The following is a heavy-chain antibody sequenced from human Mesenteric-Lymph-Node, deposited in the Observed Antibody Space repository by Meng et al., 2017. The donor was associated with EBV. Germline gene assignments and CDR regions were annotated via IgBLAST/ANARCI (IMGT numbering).Heavy chain of an antibody. CDR3: ATAPALSTPYHFDR. J-gene: IGHJ4*02. V-gene: IGHV1-3*04. Sequence: QVHLARAGPEVKRPGASVKISCQASGYTFRDYDMHWVRQAPGQRLEWMGWINTDIGDTKFSQKFQGRVTITRDTSASTAYMVLSSLRSEDTAIYYCATAPALSTPYHFDRWGQGTLVTVSS. CDR1: GYTFRDYD. CDR2: INTDIGDT. D-gene: IGHD6-13*01.